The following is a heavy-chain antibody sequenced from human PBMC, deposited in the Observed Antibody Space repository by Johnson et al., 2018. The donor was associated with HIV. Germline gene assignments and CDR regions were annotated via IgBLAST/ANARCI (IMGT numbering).Heavy chain of an antibody. CDR1: GFTFSSYA. J-gene: IGHJ3*02. Sequence: QVQLVESGGGVVQPGRSLRLSCAASGFTFSSYAIHWVRQAPGKGLEWVAVISYDGSNKYYADSVKGRFTISRDNSKNTLYLQMNSLRAEDTAVYYCARGDCSGGSCYSEGATDAFDIWGQGTMVTVSS. D-gene: IGHD2-15*01. CDR3: ARGDCSGGSCYSEGATDAFDI. V-gene: IGHV3-30-3*01. CDR2: ISYDGSNK.